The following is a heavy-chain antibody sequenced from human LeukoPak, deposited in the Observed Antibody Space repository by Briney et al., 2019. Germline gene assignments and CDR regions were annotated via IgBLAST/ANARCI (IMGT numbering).Heavy chain of an antibody. CDR3: ARHGTYCGGDCYSPTLDY. J-gene: IGHJ4*02. Sequence: PGGSLRLSCAASGFTVSSNYMSWVRQAPGRGLEWVSVIYSGGTTYYADSVKGRFTISRDNSKNTLYLQMNSLRAEDTAVYYCARHGTYCGGDCYSPTLDYWGQGTLVTVSS. CDR2: IYSGGTT. D-gene: IGHD2-21*02. V-gene: IGHV3-53*01. CDR1: GFTVSSNY.